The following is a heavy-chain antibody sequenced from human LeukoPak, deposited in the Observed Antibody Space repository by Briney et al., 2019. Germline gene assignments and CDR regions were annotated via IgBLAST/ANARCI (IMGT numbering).Heavy chain of an antibody. D-gene: IGHD5-18*01. Sequence: GRSLRLSCEASGFIFSNYGMHWVRQAPGKGLEWVAFIQYNGTNKDYADSVKGRFTISRDNSKNTVSLQMNSLKSEDTALYYCVKDIRRGYNFGYDQFAYWGQGTLVTVSS. J-gene: IGHJ4*02. CDR2: IQYNGTNK. CDR3: VKDIRRGYNFGYDQFAY. CDR1: GFIFSNYG. V-gene: IGHV3-30*02.